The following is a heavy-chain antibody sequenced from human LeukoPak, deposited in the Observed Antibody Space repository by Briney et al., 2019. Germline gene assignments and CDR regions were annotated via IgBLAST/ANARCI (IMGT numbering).Heavy chain of an antibody. J-gene: IGHJ3*01. CDR3: ARDRWSGSYYQGLDF. D-gene: IGHD3-10*01. CDR1: GGTFSSYA. CDR2: IIPILGIA. V-gene: IGHV1-69*04. Sequence: SVKVSCKGSGGTFSSYAISWVRQAPGQGLEWMGRIIPILGIANYAQKFQGRVTITADKSTSTAYMELSSLRSDDTAVYYCARDRWSGSYYQGLDFWGQGTMVTVTS.